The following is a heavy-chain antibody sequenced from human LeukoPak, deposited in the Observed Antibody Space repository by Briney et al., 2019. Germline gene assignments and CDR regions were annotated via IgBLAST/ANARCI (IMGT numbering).Heavy chain of an antibody. J-gene: IGHJ6*02. CDR2: INPSGGST. CDR1: GYTFTSYY. D-gene: IGHD4-11*01. V-gene: IGHV1-46*01. Sequence: GASVKVSYKASGYTFTSYYMHWVRQAPGQGLEWMGIINPSGGSTSYAQKFQGRVTMTRDTSTSTVYMELSSLRSEDTAVYYCARDYTASDYTPYYYYGMDVWGQGTTVTVSS. CDR3: ARDYTASDYTPYYYYGMDV.